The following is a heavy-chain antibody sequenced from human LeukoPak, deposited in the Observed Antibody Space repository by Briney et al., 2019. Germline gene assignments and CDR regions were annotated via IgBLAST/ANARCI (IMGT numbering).Heavy chain of an antibody. V-gene: IGHV1-46*01. CDR3: ARSKRNFDY. CDR1: GCTFTNYF. J-gene: IGHJ4*02. Sequence: ASVKVSCKASGCTFTNYFMHWVRQAPGQGLEWMGIIDPGDGSTNYAQRFQGRVTMTRDTSTSTVYMEVSSLRSEDTAVYYYARSKRNFDYWGQGALVTVSS. CDR2: IDPGDGST.